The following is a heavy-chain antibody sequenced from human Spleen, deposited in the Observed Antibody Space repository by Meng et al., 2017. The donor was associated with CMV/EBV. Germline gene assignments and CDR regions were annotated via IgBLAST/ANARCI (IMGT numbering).Heavy chain of an antibody. CDR1: GYTFTNYG. CDR2: ISIHDGKT. Sequence: ASVKVSCKASGYTFTNYGVNWVRQAPGQGLEWMGWISIHDGKTKSAQKFEGRVFMTTDTSTRTAYMELRSLRSDDTAVYYCARFPRGSDPKNYYYGMDVWGQGTTVTVSS. CDR3: ARFPRGSDPKNYYYGMDV. D-gene: IGHD3-10*01. V-gene: IGHV1-18*01. J-gene: IGHJ6*02.